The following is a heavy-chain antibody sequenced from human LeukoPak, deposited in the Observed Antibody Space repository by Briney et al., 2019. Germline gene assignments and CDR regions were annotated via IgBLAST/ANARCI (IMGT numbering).Heavy chain of an antibody. CDR2: ISGYKGDT. Sequence: GASVTVSCKASGYTFSSYGISWVRQAPGQGREWMGWISGYKGDTNYPQKFQGRVTMTTDTSTSTAYMELRSLRSDDTAVYYCARTRDYDINWLDPWGQGTLVTVSS. D-gene: IGHD3-9*01. V-gene: IGHV1-18*01. CDR3: ARTRDYDINWLDP. CDR1: GYTFSSYG. J-gene: IGHJ5*02.